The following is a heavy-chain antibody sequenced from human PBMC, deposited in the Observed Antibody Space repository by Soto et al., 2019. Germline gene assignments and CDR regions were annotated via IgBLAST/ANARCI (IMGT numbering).Heavy chain of an antibody. CDR1: GFTFSSFG. CDR2: ISYDGSHK. Sequence: QVQLVESGGGVVQPGRPLRLSCAASGFTFSSFGMHWVRHTPDKGLEWLAVISYDGSHKLHADSVQGRFTISRDNSRNTLSLQMNSLRTEDTAVYYCAKDLGLDASASDPYRWGQGTLVTVSS. D-gene: IGHD3-10*01. V-gene: IGHV3-30*18. CDR3: AKDLGLDASASDPYR. J-gene: IGHJ5*02.